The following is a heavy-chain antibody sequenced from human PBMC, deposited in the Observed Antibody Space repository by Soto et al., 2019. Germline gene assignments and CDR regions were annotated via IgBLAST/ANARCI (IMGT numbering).Heavy chain of an antibody. J-gene: IGHJ6*03. V-gene: IGHV4-34*01. CDR2: INHSGST. CDR3: ARGRARNYHYYMDV. Sequence: SETMSLTCAVYGGSFSGYYWSWIRQPPGKGLEWIGEINHSGSTNYNPSLKSRVTISVDTSKNQFSLKLSSVTAADTAVYYCARGRARNYHYYMDVWGKGTTVTVSS. CDR1: GGSFSGYY.